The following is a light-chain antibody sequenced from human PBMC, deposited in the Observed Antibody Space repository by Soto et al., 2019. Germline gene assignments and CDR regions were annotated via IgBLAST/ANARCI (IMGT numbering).Light chain of an antibody. J-gene: IGLJ2*01. CDR3: SSYAGSNNVL. CDR1: SSDVGGYNF. V-gene: IGLV2-8*01. CDR2: EVT. Sequence: QSALTQPPSASGSPGQSVTMSCTGTSSDVGGYNFVSWYQQHPGKAPKLLIYEVTKRPSGVPDRISGSKSGNTASLTVSGLQAEDEADYYCSSYAGSNNVLFCGGTKLTVL.